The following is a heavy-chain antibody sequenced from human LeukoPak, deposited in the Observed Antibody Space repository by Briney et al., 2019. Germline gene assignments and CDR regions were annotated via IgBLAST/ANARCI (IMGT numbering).Heavy chain of an antibody. Sequence: PGGSLRLSCAASGFTFSSYAMSWVRQAPGKGLEWVSAISGSCGSTYYADSVKGRFTISRDNSKNTLYLQMNSLRAEDTAVYSCAKDRKWLVPYYFDYWGQGTLVTVSS. V-gene: IGHV3-23*01. CDR3: AKDRKWLVPYYFDY. CDR1: GFTFSSYA. D-gene: IGHD6-19*01. CDR2: ISGSCGST. J-gene: IGHJ4*02.